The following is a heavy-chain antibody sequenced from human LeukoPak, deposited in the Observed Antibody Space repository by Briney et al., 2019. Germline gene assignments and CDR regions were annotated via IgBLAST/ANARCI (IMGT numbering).Heavy chain of an antibody. CDR2: IYTSGST. J-gene: IGHJ6*03. Sequence: PSETLSLTCTVSGGSISSGSYYWSWIRQPAGKGLEWIGRIYTSGSTNYNPSLKSRVTISVDTSKNQFSLKLSSVTAADTAVYYCARAKYYYGSAPYYYYYYMDVWGKGTTVTVSS. D-gene: IGHD3-10*01. CDR1: GGSISSGSYY. CDR3: ARAKYYYGSAPYYYYYYMDV. V-gene: IGHV4-61*02.